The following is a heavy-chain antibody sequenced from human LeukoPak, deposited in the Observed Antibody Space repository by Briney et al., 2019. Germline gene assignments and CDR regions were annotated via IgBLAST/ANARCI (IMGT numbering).Heavy chain of an antibody. CDR1: GFTFSSYS. Sequence: GGSLRLSCAASGFTFSSYSMNWVRQAPGKGLEWVSSISSSSSYIYYADSVKGRFTISRDNAKNSLYLQMNSLRAEDTAVYYCARGYSSGWPCLYWGQGTLVTVSS. J-gene: IGHJ4*02. D-gene: IGHD6-19*01. CDR2: ISSSSSYI. V-gene: IGHV3-21*01. CDR3: ARGYSSGWPCLY.